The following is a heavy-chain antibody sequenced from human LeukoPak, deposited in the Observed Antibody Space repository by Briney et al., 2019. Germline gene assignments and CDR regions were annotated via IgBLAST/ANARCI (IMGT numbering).Heavy chain of an antibody. V-gene: IGHV4-59*01. J-gene: IGHJ3*02. CDR1: GGSISSYY. CDR3: ARSEPTFITYDFWSGYYPFDI. D-gene: IGHD3-3*01. Sequence: SETLSLTCTVSGGSISSYYWSWIRQPPGKGLEWIGYIYYSGSTNYNPSLKSRVTISVDTSKNQFSLKLSSVTAADTAVYYCARSEPTFITYDFWSGYYPFDIWGQGTMVTVSS. CDR2: IYYSGST.